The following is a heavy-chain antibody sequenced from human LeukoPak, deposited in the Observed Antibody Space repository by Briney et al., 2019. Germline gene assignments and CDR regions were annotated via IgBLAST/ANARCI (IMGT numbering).Heavy chain of an antibody. D-gene: IGHD1/OR15-1a*01. Sequence: ASVKVSCKASGYTFSNFGISWVRQAPGQGLEWMGWISGNNDNPNYGQKFQGRLTVTTDSSTNTAYMELSRLRSDDTAVYYCARDHEVNNNCFDPWGQGTLVTVSS. J-gene: IGHJ5*02. CDR1: GYTFSNFG. V-gene: IGHV1-18*01. CDR2: ISGNNDNP. CDR3: ARDHEVNNNCFDP.